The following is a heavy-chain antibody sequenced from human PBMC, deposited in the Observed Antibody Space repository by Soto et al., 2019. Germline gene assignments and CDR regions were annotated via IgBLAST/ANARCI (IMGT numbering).Heavy chain of an antibody. D-gene: IGHD3-16*01. J-gene: IGHJ4*02. Sequence: ASVKVYSQASGPTYTGYDITLVRQATGQGLEWMGWMNPNSGNTGYAQKFQGRVTMTRNTSISTAYMELSSLRSEDTAVYYCYVGFGVKYYFDYWGQGNLVTFSS. CDR1: GPTYTGYD. CDR2: MNPNSGNT. CDR3: YVGFGVKYYFDY. V-gene: IGHV1-8*01.